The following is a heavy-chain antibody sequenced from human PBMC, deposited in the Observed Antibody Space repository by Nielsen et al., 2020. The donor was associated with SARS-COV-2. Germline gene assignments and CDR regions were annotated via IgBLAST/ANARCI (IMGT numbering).Heavy chain of an antibody. CDR1: GGSISSSY. D-gene: IGHD6-13*01. CDR3: ARGRIGLRDSSRRQDYYGMDV. Sequence: SETLSLTCTVSGGSISSSYWSWIRQPPGKGLEWIGEINHSGSTNYNPSPKRRVTISVDTSKSQFSLKLSSLTAADTAVYYCARGRIGLRDSSRRQDYYGMDVWGQGTTVTVSS. V-gene: IGHV4-34*01. J-gene: IGHJ6*02. CDR2: INHSGST.